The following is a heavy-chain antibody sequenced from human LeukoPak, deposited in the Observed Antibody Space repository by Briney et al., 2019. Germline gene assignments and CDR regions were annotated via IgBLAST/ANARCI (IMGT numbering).Heavy chain of an antibody. D-gene: IGHD5-18*01. CDR2: IGSGGSPI. Sequence: GSLRLSCAASGFTFSSYAMSWVRQAPGKGLEWVSYIGSGGSPIYYADSVRGRFSISRDNAKNSLYLQMSSLRAEDTAVYYCARVRYNSGYIFDYWGQGALVTVSS. J-gene: IGHJ4*02. CDR1: GFTFSSYA. CDR3: ARVRYNSGYIFDY. V-gene: IGHV3-48*04.